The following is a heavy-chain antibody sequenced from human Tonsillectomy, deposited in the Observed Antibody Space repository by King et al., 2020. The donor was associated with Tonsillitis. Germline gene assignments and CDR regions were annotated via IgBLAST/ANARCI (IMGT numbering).Heavy chain of an antibody. CDR3: AKGRAYSSSWYGSDFDY. D-gene: IGHD6-13*01. Sequence: VQLVESGGGLVHPGGSLRLSCAASGFTFSSSVMSWVRQAPGKGLECVAAIIGGVGSTYYADSVKGRFTVTRDNSENTLYLQVSSLRPEDTAVYSCAKGRAYSSSWYGSDFDYWGQGILVTVSS. CDR2: IIGGVGST. CDR1: GFTFSSSV. V-gene: IGHV3-23*04. J-gene: IGHJ4*02.